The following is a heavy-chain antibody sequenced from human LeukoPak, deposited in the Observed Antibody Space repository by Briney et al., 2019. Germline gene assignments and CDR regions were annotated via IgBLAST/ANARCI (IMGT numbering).Heavy chain of an antibody. J-gene: IGHJ3*02. CDR3: TRERYSRRQDDALDI. Sequence: GGSLRLSCAASGFTFTSHWMHWVRQAPGKGLEWVSRIESDGSSPRYADSVRGRFTTSRDNAKNTLYLQMNSLRAEDTAVYYCTRERYSRRQDDALDIWGQGTMVTVSS. V-gene: IGHV3-74*01. D-gene: IGHD1-14*01. CDR1: GFTFTSHW. CDR2: IESDGSSP.